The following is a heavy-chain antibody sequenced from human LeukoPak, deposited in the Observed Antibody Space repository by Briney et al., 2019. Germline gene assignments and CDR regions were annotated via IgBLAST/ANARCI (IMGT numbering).Heavy chain of an antibody. D-gene: IGHD3-10*01. CDR3: AGGSYYGSGSRPGYIEY. CDR2: MDNFGYK. CDR1: GFSVNNNY. J-gene: IGHJ4*02. V-gene: IGHV3-53*01. Sequence: GGSLRLSCAASGFSVNNNYMNWVRQATGKGLEWVSLMDNFGYKHYADSVEGRVTISRDSSRNAVYLQLNSLRAEDTAVYYCAGGSYYGSGSRPGYIEYWGQGTLVTVSS.